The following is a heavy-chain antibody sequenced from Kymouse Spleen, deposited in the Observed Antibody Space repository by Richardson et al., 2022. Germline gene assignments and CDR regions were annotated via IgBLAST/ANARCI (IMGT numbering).Heavy chain of an antibody. V-gene: IGHV4-39*01. J-gene: IGHJ6*02. D-gene: IGHD6-13*01. CDR3: ARTSSSWYYYYYGMDV. Sequence: QLQLQESGPGLVKPSETLSLTCTVSGGSISSSSYYWGWIRQPPGKGLEWIGSIYYSGSTYYNPSLKSRVTISVDTSKNQFSLKLSSVTAADTAVYYCARTSSSWYYYYYGMDVWGQGTTVTVSS. CDR1: GGSISSSSYY. CDR2: IYYSGST.